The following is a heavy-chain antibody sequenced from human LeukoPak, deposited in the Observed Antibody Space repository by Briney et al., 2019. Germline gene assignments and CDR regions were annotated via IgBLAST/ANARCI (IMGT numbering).Heavy chain of an antibody. CDR2: ISSSSTI. CDR1: RFTFSSYS. D-gene: IGHD1-26*01. V-gene: IGHV3-48*01. Sequence: GGSLRLSCAASRFTFSSYSMNWVRQAPGKGLEWVSYISSSSTIYYADSVKGRFTISRDNAKNSLYLQMNSLRAEDTAVYYCARGFEGARDDYWGQGTLVTVSS. CDR3: ARGFEGARDDY. J-gene: IGHJ4*02.